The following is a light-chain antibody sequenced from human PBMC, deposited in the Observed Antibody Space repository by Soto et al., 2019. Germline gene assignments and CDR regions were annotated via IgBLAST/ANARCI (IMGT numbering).Light chain of an antibody. V-gene: IGKV1-5*01. Sequence: DIQMTQSPSTLSASVGDRVTITCRASQSIRSWLAWYQQKPGKAPQLFIYDASNLESGVPSRFSGSGSGTEFTLTISGLQPDDFATYYCQQYDSFSKTFGRGTKVEVK. CDR3: QQYDSFSKT. CDR2: DAS. CDR1: QSIRSW. J-gene: IGKJ1*01.